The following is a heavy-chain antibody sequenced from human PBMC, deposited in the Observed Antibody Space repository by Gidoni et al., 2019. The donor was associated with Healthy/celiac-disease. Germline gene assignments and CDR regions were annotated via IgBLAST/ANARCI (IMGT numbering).Heavy chain of an antibody. V-gene: IGHV4-4*02. D-gene: IGHD6-19*01. CDR1: GGSISSSNW. CDR3: ASLRAGTDY. CDR2: IYYSGSI. Sequence: QVQLQESGPGLAKPSGTLSLTCAVSGGSISSSNWWSWVLQPPGKGLGWIGEIYYSGSITYNPSLKSRVTISVDKSKNQFSLKLGSVTAADTAIYYCASLRAGTDYWGQGTLVTVSS. J-gene: IGHJ4*02.